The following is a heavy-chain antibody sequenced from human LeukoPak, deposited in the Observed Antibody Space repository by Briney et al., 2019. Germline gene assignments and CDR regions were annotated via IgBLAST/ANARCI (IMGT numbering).Heavy chain of an antibody. Sequence: SQTLSLTCTVSGGSISSYYWSWIRQPPGKGLEWRGDIYYSGSTNYHPSLKSRVTIAVDTSKNQFSLKLSSVTAADTAVYYCARSSGEYYYDSSGYPDYWGQGTLVTVSS. CDR2: IYYSGST. J-gene: IGHJ4*02. CDR1: GGSISSYY. V-gene: IGHV4-59*01. CDR3: ARSSGEYYYDSSGYPDY. D-gene: IGHD3-22*01.